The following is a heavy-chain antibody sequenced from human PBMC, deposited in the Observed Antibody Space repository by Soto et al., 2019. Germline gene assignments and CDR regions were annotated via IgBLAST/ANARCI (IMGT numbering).Heavy chain of an antibody. CDR3: ASSSFLRSGALFHGLDV. CDR1: GGSFTGVY. D-gene: IGHD3-10*01. CDR2: INHGGTG. V-gene: IGHV4-34*01. J-gene: IGHJ6*02. Sequence: PSETLSRTCALHGGSFTGVYCDWVRQPPGKRQEWIGEINHGGTGNNNPSMKSRVSSSVDRSKSHSSLKLTTMTAEDTAFYFCASSSFLRSGALFHGLDVWGQGTTVT.